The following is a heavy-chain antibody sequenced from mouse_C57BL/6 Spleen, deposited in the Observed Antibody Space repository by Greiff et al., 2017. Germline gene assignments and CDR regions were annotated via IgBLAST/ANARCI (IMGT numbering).Heavy chain of an antibody. CDR3: ARGGNNRIDSNPAWFAY. V-gene: IGHV1-75*01. D-gene: IGHD2-5*01. Sequence: QVQLKESGPELVKPGASVKISCKASGYTFTDYYINWVKQRPGQGLEWIGWIFPGSGSTYYNEKFKGKATLTVDKSSSTAYMLLSSLTSEDSAVYFCARGGNNRIDSNPAWFAYWGQGTLVTVSA. CDR1: GYTFTDYY. J-gene: IGHJ3*01. CDR2: IFPGSGST.